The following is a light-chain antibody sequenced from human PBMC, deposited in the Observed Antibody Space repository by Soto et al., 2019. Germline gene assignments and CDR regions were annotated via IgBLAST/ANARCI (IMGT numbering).Light chain of an antibody. Sequence: EFVLTQSPGKLSLSPGERATLSCRASQSISSSFLAWYQQKPGAAPRLLIYGASSRGTGSPDRFSGSGSGTDCTLTISRLEPEDFAVYYCQQYGSSPPLTFGGGTKVEIK. CDR1: QSISSSF. CDR3: QQYGSSPPLT. V-gene: IGKV3-20*01. J-gene: IGKJ4*01. CDR2: GAS.